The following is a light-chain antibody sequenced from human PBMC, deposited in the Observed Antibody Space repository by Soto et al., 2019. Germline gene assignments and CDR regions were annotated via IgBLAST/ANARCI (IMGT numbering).Light chain of an antibody. Sequence: QSVLTQPPSVSGAPGQRVTISCTGSISNIGAGYDVHWYQQLPGTVPKVLIYGNSNRPSGVPDRFSGSKSGTSASLAITGLQAEDEADYYCQSYDISLSCFNVFETGTKVTAL. J-gene: IGLJ1*01. V-gene: IGLV1-40*01. CDR3: QSYDISLSCFNV. CDR2: GNS. CDR1: ISNIGAGYD.